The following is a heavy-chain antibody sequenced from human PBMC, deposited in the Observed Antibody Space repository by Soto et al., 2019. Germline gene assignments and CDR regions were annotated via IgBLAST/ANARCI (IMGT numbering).Heavy chain of an antibody. D-gene: IGHD3-3*01. Sequence: PGGSLRLSCAASGFTFSNYWMSWVRQAPGKGLEWVANIKEDGGEKYYVDSVKGRFTISRDNSKNTLYLQMNSLRAEDTAVYYCAKGGPWKIFGVVISYYYGMDVWGQGTTVTVSS. J-gene: IGHJ6*02. CDR1: GFTFSNYW. CDR3: AKGGPWKIFGVVISYYYGMDV. CDR2: IKEDGGEK. V-gene: IGHV3-7*03.